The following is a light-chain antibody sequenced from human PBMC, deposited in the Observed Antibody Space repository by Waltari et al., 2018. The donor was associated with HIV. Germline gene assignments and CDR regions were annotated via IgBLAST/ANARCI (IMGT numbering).Light chain of an antibody. Sequence: EIVLTQSPGTLSLSPGGRATLSCKASQSVISNYLAWYQQKPGQAPRLLIHGASTRATGIPDRFSGSGSGTDFTLTISRLEPEDFAVYYCQQYGNSPRTFGQGTSLDIK. CDR3: QQYGNSPRT. J-gene: IGKJ2*01. CDR2: GAS. V-gene: IGKV3-20*01. CDR1: QSVISNY.